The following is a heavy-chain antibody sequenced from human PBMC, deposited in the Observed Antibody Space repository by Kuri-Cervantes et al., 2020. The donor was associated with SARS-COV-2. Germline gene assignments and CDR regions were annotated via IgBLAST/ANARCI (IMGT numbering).Heavy chain of an antibody. J-gene: IGHJ6*02. D-gene: IGHD6-19*01. CDR2: INPDGSYT. V-gene: IGHV3-74*01. Sequence: GESLKISCAASGFTFSGHWIHWVRQAPGKGLVWVSRINPDGSYTNNADSVKGRFTLSRDNAKNMLFLQMNSLRAEDTAVYYCASNVMAGTNYYYFGMDVWGQGTTVTVSS. CDR3: ASNVMAGTNYYYFGMDV. CDR1: GFTFSGHW.